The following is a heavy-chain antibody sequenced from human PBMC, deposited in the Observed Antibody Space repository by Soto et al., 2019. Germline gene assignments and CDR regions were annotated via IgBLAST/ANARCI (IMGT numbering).Heavy chain of an antibody. Sequence: HPGGSLRLSCAASGFTVSSNYMSWVRQAPGKGLEWVSVIYSGGSTYYADSVKGRFTISRHNSKNTLYLQMNSLRAEDTAVYYCARSYCYYYRYYYNYMDFWGKGTTGTLFS. CDR1: GFTVSSNY. J-gene: IGHJ6*03. CDR3: ARSYCYYYRYYYNYMDF. V-gene: IGHV3-53*04. D-gene: IGHD3-10*01. CDR2: IYSGGST.